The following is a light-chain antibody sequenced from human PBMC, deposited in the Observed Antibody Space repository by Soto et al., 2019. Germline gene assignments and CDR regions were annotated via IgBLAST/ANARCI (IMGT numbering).Light chain of an antibody. J-gene: IGKJ5*01. CDR3: QQYGSSSG. CDR1: QSVSSSY. CDR2: GAS. V-gene: IGKV3-20*01. Sequence: EIVLTQSPGTLSLSPGERATLSCRASQSVSSSYLAWYQQKPGQAPRLLIYGASSRATGIPDRVSGSGSGTDFTLTISRLEPEDFAVYYCQQYGSSSGFGQGTRLEIK.